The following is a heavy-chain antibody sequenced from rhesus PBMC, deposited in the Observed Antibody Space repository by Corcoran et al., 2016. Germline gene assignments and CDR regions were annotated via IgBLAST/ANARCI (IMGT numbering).Heavy chain of an antibody. Sequence: QVQLQESGPGLVKPSETLSLTCAVSGGSISDSYYGNWIRQPPGKGLEWIGNINGNNGSPYFHPPLKSRVTISTAASKNQLSLLLNSVTAADTALYSCARGGYYSGSYYHSFDYWGQGVLVTVSS. J-gene: IGHJ4*01. D-gene: IGHD3-16*01. V-gene: IGHV4S9*01. CDR2: INGNNGSP. CDR3: ARGGYYSGSYYHSFDY. CDR1: GGSISDSYY.